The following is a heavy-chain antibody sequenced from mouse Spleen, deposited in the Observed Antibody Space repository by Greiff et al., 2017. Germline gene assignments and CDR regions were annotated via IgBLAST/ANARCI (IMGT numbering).Heavy chain of an antibody. Sequence: EVKLVESGEGLVKPGGFLKLSCAASGFTFSSYAMSWVRQTPEKRLEWVAYISSGGDYIYYADTVKGRFTISRDNARNTLYLQMSSLKSEDTAMYYCTRETTVFDYWGQGTTLTVSS. D-gene: IGHD1-1*01. V-gene: IGHV5-9-1*02. CDR1: GFTFSSYA. CDR2: ISSGGDYI. J-gene: IGHJ2*01. CDR3: TRETTVFDY.